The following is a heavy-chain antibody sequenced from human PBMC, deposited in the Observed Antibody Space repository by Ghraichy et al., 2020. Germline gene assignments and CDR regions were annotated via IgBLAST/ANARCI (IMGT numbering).Heavy chain of an antibody. V-gene: IGHV1-2*06. D-gene: IGHD2-15*01. CDR3: ARVNWGSGGSCYDY. Sequence: AAVKVSCKASGYTFTGYYMHWVRQAPGQGLEWMGRINPNSGGTNYAQKFQGRVTMTRDTSISTAYMELSRLRSDDTAVYYCARVNWGSGGSCYDYWGQGTLVTVSS. J-gene: IGHJ4*02. CDR1: GYTFTGYY. CDR2: INPNSGGT.